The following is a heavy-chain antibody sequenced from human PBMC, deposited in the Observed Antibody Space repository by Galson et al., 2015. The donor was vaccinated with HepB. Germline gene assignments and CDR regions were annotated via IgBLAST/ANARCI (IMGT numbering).Heavy chain of an antibody. CDR3: ARDSVPHDSSIDY. Sequence: SLRLSCAASGFTFSSYEMNWVRQAPGKGLEWVPYISSSGSTIYYADSVKGRFTISRDNAKNSLYLQMNSLRSEDTAVYYCARDSVPHDSSIDYWGQGTLVTVSS. J-gene: IGHJ4*02. V-gene: IGHV3-48*03. D-gene: IGHD1-1*01. CDR1: GFTFSSYE. CDR2: ISSSGSTI.